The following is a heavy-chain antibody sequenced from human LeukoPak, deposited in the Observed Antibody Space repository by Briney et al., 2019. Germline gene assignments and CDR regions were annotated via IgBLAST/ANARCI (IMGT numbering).Heavy chain of an antibody. V-gene: IGHV4-4*02. CDR1: GGSISSSHW. J-gene: IGHJ4*02. Sequence: SGTLSLTCAVAGGSISSSHWWSWVRQPPGKGLEWIGQMYHSGSTNYNPSLKSRLTISVDKSNNQFSLRLRFVTAADTAMYYCARDGGGFDYWGQGILVTVSS. CDR3: ARDGGGFDY. D-gene: IGHD2-15*01. CDR2: MYHSGST.